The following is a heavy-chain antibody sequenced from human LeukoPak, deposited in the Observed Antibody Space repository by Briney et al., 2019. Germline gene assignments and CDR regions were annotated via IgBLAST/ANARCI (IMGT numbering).Heavy chain of an antibody. CDR2: IYYSGST. CDR3: ARHLYSGYERVFDY. D-gene: IGHD5-12*01. CDR1: GGSISSYY. V-gene: IGHV4-59*08. Sequence: SEPLSLTCTVSGGSISSYYWIWIRQPPGKGLEWIGYIYYSGSTNYNPSLKSRVTISVDTSKNQFSLKLSSVTAADTAVYYCARHLYSGYERVFDYWGQGTLVTVSS. J-gene: IGHJ4*02.